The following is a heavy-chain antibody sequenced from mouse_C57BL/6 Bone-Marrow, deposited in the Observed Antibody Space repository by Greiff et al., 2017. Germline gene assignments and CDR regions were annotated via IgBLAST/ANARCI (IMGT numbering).Heavy chain of an antibody. J-gene: IGHJ2*01. CDR2: IYPGSGST. CDR1: GYTFTSYW. D-gene: IGHD2-3*01. CDR3: ARIHDGY. Sequence: QVQLKESGAELVKPGASVKMSCKASGYTFTSYWITWVKQRPGQGLEWIGDIYPGSGSTNYNEKFKSKATLTVDTSSSTAYMQLSSLTSEDSAVYYCARIHDGYWGQGTTLTVSS. V-gene: IGHV1-55*01.